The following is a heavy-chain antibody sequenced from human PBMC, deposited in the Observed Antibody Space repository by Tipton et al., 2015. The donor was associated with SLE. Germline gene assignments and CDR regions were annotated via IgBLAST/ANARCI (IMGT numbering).Heavy chain of an antibody. J-gene: IGHJ4*02. V-gene: IGHV4-59*12. CDR1: GLTFDDYD. CDR3: VRGPRYGGNDGYFDD. D-gene: IGHD1-26*01. CDR2: IYYSGTT. Sequence: LRLSCAGSGLTFDDYDIYWIRQPPGKGLEWSGYIYYSGTTNYNSSLKSRVTMSVDTSKNQFSLRLNSVTAADTAVYYCVRGPRYGGNDGYFDDWGQGTLVTVSS.